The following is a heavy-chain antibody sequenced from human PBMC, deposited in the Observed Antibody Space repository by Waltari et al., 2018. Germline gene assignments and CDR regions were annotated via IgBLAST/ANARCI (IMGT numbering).Heavy chain of an antibody. CDR2: INHSGST. D-gene: IGHD6-13*01. J-gene: IGHJ4*02. Sequence: QVQLQQCGAGLLKPSETLSLTCAVYGGSFSGYYWSWIRQPPGKGLEWIGEINHSGSTNYNPSLKSRVTISVDTSKNQFSLKLSSVTAADTAVYYCARDSSSGTGYWGQGTLVTVSS. CDR1: GGSFSGYY. CDR3: ARDSSSGTGY. V-gene: IGHV4-34*01.